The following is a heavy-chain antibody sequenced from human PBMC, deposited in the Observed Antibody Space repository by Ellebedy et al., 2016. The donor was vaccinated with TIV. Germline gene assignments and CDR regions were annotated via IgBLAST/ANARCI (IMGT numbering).Heavy chain of an antibody. CDR1: GFTFTTYW. CDR3: TRDLVGATSDF. CDR2: INVDGSNT. J-gene: IGHJ4*02. D-gene: IGHD1-26*01. Sequence: GESLKISCAASGFTFTTYWMHWVHEAPGKGLVWVSRINVDGSNTNYADSVKGRFTISRDNAKNMVYLQMNSLRAEDSAVYHCTRDLVGATSDFWGQGTLVTVSA. V-gene: IGHV3-74*01.